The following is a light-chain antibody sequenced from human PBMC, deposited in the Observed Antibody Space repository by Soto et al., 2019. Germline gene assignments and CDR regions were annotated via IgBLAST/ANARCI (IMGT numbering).Light chain of an antibody. CDR2: DAS. CDR1: QTISTW. V-gene: IGKV1-5*01. J-gene: IGKJ1*01. CDR3: QQYTNTNNPWM. Sequence: DIQLTQSPPPLSASVGYRVTIACLAIQTISTWMAWYQQKPGKAPKLLVYDASTLQSGVASRFSGSGSGTEFTLIISGLQPDDSATYYCQQYTNTNNPWMLGQGTKVDIK.